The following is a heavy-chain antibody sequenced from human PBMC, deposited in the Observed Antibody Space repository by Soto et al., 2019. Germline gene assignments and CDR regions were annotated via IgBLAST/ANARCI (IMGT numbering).Heavy chain of an antibody. CDR3: EREVFDF. CDR2: TYNSGST. J-gene: IGHJ3*01. CDR1: GGSIRTSY. V-gene: IGHV4-59*01. Sequence: SETLSLTCTVSGGSIRTSYWSWIRQPPGKGLEWIGYTYNSGSTNYNPSLKSRVTISVDTSKNQFSLHLSSVTAADPAVYYCEREVFDFGAKGTRAPVS.